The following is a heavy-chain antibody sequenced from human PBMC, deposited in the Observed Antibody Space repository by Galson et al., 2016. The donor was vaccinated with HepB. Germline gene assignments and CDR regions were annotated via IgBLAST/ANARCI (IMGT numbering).Heavy chain of an antibody. J-gene: IGHJ4*02. CDR3: AGSYSESYHYFDY. CDR1: GGSFSGYY. V-gene: IGHV4-34*01. Sequence: SETLSLTCAVYGGSFSGYYWSWIRQPPGKGLEWIGEINYSGSTNYNPSLKSRVTISVDTSKNQFSLKLSSVTAADTAVYYCAGSYSESYHYFDYWGQGTLVTVSS. D-gene: IGHD1-26*01. CDR2: INYSGST.